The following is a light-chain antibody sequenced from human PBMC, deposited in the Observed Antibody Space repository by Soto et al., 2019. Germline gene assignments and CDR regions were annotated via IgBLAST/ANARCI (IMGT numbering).Light chain of an antibody. V-gene: IGLV2-8*01. CDR3: SSYAGSNNYV. CDR1: SSDVGAHNF. Sequence: QFVLTQPPSASRSPAQLGPIFCTGKSSDVGAHNFVSWHQQHPRKAPKLMIYEVSKRPSGVPDRFSGSKSGNTASLTVSGLQAEDEADYYCSSYAGSNNYVFGPGTKVTVL. J-gene: IGLJ1*01. CDR2: EVS.